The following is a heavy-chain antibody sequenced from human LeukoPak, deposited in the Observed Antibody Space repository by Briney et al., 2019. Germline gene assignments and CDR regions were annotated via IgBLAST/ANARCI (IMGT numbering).Heavy chain of an antibody. CDR2: ISAHNGNT. V-gene: IGHV1-18*01. CDR3: ASGYCSSTSCYETLYGMDV. CDR1: GYTFTSYG. J-gene: IGHJ6*02. D-gene: IGHD2-2*03. Sequence: ASVKVSCKASGYTFTSYGISWVRQAPGQGPEWMGWISAHNGNTNYAQKLQGRVTMTTDTSTSTAYMELRSLRSDDTAVYYCASGYCSSTSCYETLYGMDVWGQGTTVTVSS.